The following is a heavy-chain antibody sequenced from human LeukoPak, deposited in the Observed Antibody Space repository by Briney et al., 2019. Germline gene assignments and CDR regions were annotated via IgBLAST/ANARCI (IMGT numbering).Heavy chain of an antibody. D-gene: IGHD2-15*01. Sequence: GESLKIFCKGSGYSFTSYWIGWVRQIPGKGLEWMGIIYPGDSDTRYSPSFQGQVTISADKSISTAYLQWSSLKASDTAMYYCARGGYCSGGSCYFDDFDIWGQGTMVTVSS. CDR2: IYPGDSDT. CDR1: GYSFTSYW. CDR3: ARGGYCSGGSCYFDDFDI. V-gene: IGHV5-51*01. J-gene: IGHJ3*02.